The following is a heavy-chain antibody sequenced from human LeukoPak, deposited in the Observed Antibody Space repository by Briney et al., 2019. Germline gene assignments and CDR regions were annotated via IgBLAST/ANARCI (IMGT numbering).Heavy chain of an antibody. CDR1: GFTFSSYE. Sequence: GGSLRLSCAASGFTFSSYEMNWVRQAPGKGLEWVSYISSSGSTIYYADSVKGRFTISRDNAKNSLYLQMNSLRAEDTAVYYCARVTSSGYYHYFDYWGQGTLVTVSS. D-gene: IGHD3-22*01. J-gene: IGHJ4*02. CDR3: ARVTSSGYYHYFDY. V-gene: IGHV3-48*03. CDR2: ISSSGSTI.